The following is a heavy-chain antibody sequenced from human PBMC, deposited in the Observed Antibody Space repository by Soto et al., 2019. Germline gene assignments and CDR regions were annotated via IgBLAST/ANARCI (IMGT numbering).Heavy chain of an antibody. V-gene: IGHV4-59*01. CDR3: ARGQMVITTTGTWNEVDY. D-gene: IGHD1-1*01. CDR1: GDSISSYY. J-gene: IGHJ4*02. Sequence: QVQLQESGPRLVKTSETLSLTCTVSGDSISSYYWTWIRQPPGKGLEYIGYIYYSGRTYYNPSLKSRVTISVDTSKNQFSLMLSSVADAYTSVYYCARGQMVITTTGTWNEVDYGCEGTLSTVSS. CDR2: IYYSGRT.